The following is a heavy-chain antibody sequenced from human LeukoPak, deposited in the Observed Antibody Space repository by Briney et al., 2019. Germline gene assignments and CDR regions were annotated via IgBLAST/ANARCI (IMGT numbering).Heavy chain of an antibody. CDR1: GFTFSSYI. V-gene: IGHV3-21*04. CDR3: AKRDSSGSYPYYFDY. J-gene: IGHJ4*02. CDR2: ISSSSSYI. D-gene: IGHD3-22*01. Sequence: GGSLRLSCAASGFTFSSYIMNWVRQAPGKGLEWVSSISSSSSYIYYADSVKGRFTISRDNSKDTLYLQMNSLRAEDTAVYYCAKRDSSGSYPYYFDYWGQGTLVTVSS.